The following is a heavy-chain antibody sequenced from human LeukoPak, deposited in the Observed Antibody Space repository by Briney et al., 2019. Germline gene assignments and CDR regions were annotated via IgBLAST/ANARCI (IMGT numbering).Heavy chain of an antibody. CDR2: IYNGESNN. CDR1: GGIFISYS. J-gene: IGHJ4*02. V-gene: IGHV3-30*04. D-gene: IGHD2-15*01. Sequence: SCSASGGIFISYSIICVRQQPGKRVEGVAVIYNGESNNYYTDSVKGRFTISRDNSKNTLYLQMNSLRAEDTAVYYCARGGADLSILGYCRGGRCPIGHFDYWGQGTLVTVSS. CDR3: ARGGADLSILGYCRGGRCPIGHFDY.